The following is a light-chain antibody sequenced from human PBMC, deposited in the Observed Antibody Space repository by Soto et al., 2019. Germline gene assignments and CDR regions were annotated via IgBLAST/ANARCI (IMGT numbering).Light chain of an antibody. J-gene: IGLJ2*01. Sequence: QSVLTQPPSASGTTGQRVTISCSGRSSNIGSNTVNWYQQLPGTAPKLLIYSNNQRPSGVPDRFSGSKSGTSASLAISGLQSEDEADYYCAAWDDSLNGLVFGGGTKVTVL. CDR3: AAWDDSLNGLV. V-gene: IGLV1-44*01. CDR1: SSNIGSNT. CDR2: SNN.